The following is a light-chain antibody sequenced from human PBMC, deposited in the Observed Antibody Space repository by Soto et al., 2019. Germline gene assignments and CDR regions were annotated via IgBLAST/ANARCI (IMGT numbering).Light chain of an antibody. CDR3: GTWDTTLNVWV. Sequence: QSVLTQPPSVSAAPGQTVTISCSGSSSSVGHESVSWYQSLPGTVPKLLIYDNYKRPSGIPDRFSGSQSGTSATLGITGLQTGDEADYYCGTWDTTLNVWVFGGGTKVTVL. CDR2: DNY. J-gene: IGLJ3*02. CDR1: SSSVGHES. V-gene: IGLV1-51*01.